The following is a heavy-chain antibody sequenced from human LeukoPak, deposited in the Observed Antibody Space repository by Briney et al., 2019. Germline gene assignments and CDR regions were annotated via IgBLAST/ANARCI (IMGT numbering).Heavy chain of an antibody. CDR3: AAHCSGGSCYFDY. CDR2: INPNSGGT. D-gene: IGHD2-15*01. Sequence: ASVKVSCKVSGYTLTELSMHWVRQAPGQGLEWMGWINPNSGGTNYAQKFQGRVTMTRDTSISTAYMELSRLRSDDTAVYYCAAHCSGGSCYFDYWGQGTLVTVSS. V-gene: IGHV1-2*02. J-gene: IGHJ4*02. CDR1: GYTLTELS.